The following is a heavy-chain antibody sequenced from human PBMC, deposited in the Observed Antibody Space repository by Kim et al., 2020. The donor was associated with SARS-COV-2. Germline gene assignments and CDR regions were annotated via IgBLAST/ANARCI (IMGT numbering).Heavy chain of an antibody. CDR3: VRDPYLTAYFDY. CDR2: ISGDGRDI. Sequence: GGSLRLSCATSGFNFYYNSVKWVRQAPGKGLEWVSSISGDGRDISYAASVKDRFFISRDEAKASVYLQLNSLRVEDTAVYFCVRDPYLTAYFDYWGQGTLVTVSS. CDR1: GFNFYYNS. J-gene: IGHJ4*02. V-gene: IGHV3-21*01.